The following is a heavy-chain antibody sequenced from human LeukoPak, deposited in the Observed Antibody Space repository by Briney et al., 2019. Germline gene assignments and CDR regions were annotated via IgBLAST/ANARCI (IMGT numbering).Heavy chain of an antibody. CDR1: GGXISSYY. D-gene: IGHD1-26*01. J-gene: IGHJ3*02. Sequence: PSETLSLTCTVSGGXISSYYCSWIRQPPGKGLEWIGYIYYSGSTNYNPSLKSRVTISVDTSKNQFSLKLSSVTAADTAVYYCARGEGDDAFDIWGQGTMVTVSS. V-gene: IGHV4-59*01. CDR3: ARGEGDDAFDI. CDR2: IYYSGST.